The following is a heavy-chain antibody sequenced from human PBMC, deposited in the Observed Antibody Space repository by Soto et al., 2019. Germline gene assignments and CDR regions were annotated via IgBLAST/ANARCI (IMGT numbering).Heavy chain of an antibody. J-gene: IGHJ6*02. CDR3: ARGRGPENTSYYSFGMDV. CDR2: IKHSGST. CDR1: GGSFSGYY. V-gene: IGHV4-34*01. D-gene: IGHD3-16*01. Sequence: SETLSLTCAVCGGSFSGYYWSWIRQPPGKGLEWIGEIKHSGSTNYNPSLKSRVTISVDTSKKQFSLKLNSVTAADTAVYYCARGRGPENTSYYSFGMDVWAQGTTVTVSS.